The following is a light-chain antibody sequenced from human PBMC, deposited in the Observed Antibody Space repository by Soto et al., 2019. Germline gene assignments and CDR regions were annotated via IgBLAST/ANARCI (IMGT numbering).Light chain of an antibody. V-gene: IGLV2-18*02. CDR2: EVS. Sequence: SDLNQPPYVSGSPGQSVTISYTGTSSDVGSYNRVSWYQQPPGTAPKLIIYEVSDRPSGVPDRFSGSKSGNTASLTISGLQAEHEADYYCSSYKSSTTYVFGTGTKVTVL. CDR1: SSDVGSYNR. J-gene: IGLJ1*01. CDR3: SSYKSSTTYV.